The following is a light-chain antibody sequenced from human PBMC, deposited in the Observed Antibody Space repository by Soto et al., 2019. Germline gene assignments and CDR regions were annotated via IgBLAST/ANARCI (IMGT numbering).Light chain of an antibody. CDR3: QQYGSSLLT. CDR1: QSVSSSY. J-gene: IGKJ4*01. V-gene: IGKV3-20*01. CDR2: GAS. Sequence: EIVLTQSPGTLSLSPGERATLSCMASQSVSSSYLAWYQQKPGQAPRLRIYGASSRATGIPDRFSGSGSGTDFTLTISRLEPEDFAVYYCQQYGSSLLTFGGGTKVEIK.